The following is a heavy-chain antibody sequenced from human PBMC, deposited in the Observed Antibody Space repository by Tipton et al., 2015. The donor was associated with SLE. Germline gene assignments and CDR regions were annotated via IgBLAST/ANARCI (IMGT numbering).Heavy chain of an antibody. D-gene: IGHD3-3*01. V-gene: IGHV4-61*02. Sequence: TLSLTCTVSGGSISSGSYYWTWIRQPAGKGLEWIGRIYTSGSTHYNPSLKSRVTISLDTSKNQLSLKLSSVTAADTAVYYCARTQLRVSPNAFDIWGQGTMVTVSS. J-gene: IGHJ3*02. CDR3: ARTQLRVSPNAFDI. CDR2: IYTSGST. CDR1: GGSISSGSYY.